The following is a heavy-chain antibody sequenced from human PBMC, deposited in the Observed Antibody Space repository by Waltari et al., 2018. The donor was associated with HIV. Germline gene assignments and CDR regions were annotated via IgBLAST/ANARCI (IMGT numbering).Heavy chain of an antibody. J-gene: IGHJ6*02. Sequence: QVQLQESGPGRVKPSATLSLTCTVPGGSISSYYWSWIRQPVVKRLEWIGRIYTSGSTNYNPSLKSRVTMSGDTSNNQFSLKLSSVTAADTAVYYCARDLLPAAIRDYYYDGMDVGGQGTTVTVSS. CDR1: GGSISSYY. CDR2: IYTSGST. D-gene: IGHD2-2*02. CDR3: ARDLLPAAIRDYYYDGMDV. V-gene: IGHV4-4*07.